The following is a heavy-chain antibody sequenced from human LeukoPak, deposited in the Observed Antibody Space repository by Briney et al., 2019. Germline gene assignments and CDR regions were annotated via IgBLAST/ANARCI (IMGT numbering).Heavy chain of an antibody. CDR1: GYTFTSYY. J-gene: IGHJ4*02. CDR2: INPSGGST. CDR3: ARGWLRDYYFDY. V-gene: IGHV1-46*01. D-gene: IGHD5-24*01. Sequence: ASVKVSCXASGYTFTSYYMHWVRQAPGQGLGWMGIINPSGGSTSYAQKFQGRVTMTRDTSTSTVYMELSSLRSEDTAVYSCARGWLRDYYFDYWGQGTLVTVSS.